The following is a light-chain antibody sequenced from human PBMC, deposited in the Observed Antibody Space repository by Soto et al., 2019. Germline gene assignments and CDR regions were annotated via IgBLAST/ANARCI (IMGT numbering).Light chain of an antibody. CDR2: LNSDRSH. CDR3: QTWGSGIHWV. Sequence: QSVLTQSPSASASLGASVKLTCTLSSGHSSYAIAWHQQQPEKGPRYLMKLNSDRSHSKGDGIPDRFSGSSSGAARYLTISSLQSEDEADYYCQTWGSGIHWVFGGGTKLTVL. J-gene: IGLJ3*02. V-gene: IGLV4-69*01. CDR1: SGHSSYA.